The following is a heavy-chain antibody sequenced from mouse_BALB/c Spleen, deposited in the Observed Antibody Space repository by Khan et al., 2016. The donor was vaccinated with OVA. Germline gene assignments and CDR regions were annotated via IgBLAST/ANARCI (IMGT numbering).Heavy chain of an antibody. V-gene: IGHV5-9-3*01. CDR2: ISTGGHYT. J-gene: IGHJ4*01. CDR1: GFTFSTYA. D-gene: IGHD2-2*01. CDR3: ARSLVDYHAMDY. Sequence: EVELVESGGGLVKPGGSLKLSCSASGFTFSTYAMSWVRQTPEKRLECVATISTGGHYTFYPDSVKGRFTTSRDNAKNTLYLQMSSLRSEDTAMYYWARSLVDYHAMDYWGQGTLVTVSS.